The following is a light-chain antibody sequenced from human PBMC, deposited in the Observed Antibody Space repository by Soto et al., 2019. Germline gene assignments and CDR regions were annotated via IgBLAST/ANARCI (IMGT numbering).Light chain of an antibody. CDR3: QQYDYWPPYT. J-gene: IGKJ2*01. CDR1: KRIRDN. V-gene: IGKV3-15*01. Sequence: EIVMTQSPATLSVSPGERAIVSCRAGKRIRDNLAWYRQPPGRAPSLLIYGASIRATGVPARSSGSGSGTEFALTISSLQSEDFAVYYCQQYDYWPPYTFGQGTKVEIK. CDR2: GAS.